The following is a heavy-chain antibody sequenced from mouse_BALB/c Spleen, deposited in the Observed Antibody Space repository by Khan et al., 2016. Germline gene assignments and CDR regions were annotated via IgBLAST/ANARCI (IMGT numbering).Heavy chain of an antibody. D-gene: IGHD1-2*01. Sequence: EVKLLESGPGLVKPSQSLSLTCTVTGYSITSDYAWNWIRQFPGNKLEWMGYISYSGSTRYYPSLNSRISFTRDTSKNQFFLQLNSVTTEDTATYYCARTPTAYYTMDYWGQGTSVTVSS. V-gene: IGHV3-2*02. CDR3: ARTPTAYYTMDY. CDR1: GYSITSDYA. CDR2: ISYSGST. J-gene: IGHJ4*01.